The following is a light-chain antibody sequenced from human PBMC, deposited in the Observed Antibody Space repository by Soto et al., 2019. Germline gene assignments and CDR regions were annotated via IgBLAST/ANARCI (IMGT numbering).Light chain of an antibody. CDR3: CSYADSNFYYV. Sequence: QSALTQPASVSGSPGQSITISCTGTSSDVGSYNLVSWYQQHPGKAPKLMIYEGSKRPSGVSNRFSGSKSGNTASLTISGLQAEDEADYYCCSYADSNFYYVFGTGTKVTVL. J-gene: IGLJ1*01. CDR1: SSDVGSYNL. CDR2: EGS. V-gene: IGLV2-23*01.